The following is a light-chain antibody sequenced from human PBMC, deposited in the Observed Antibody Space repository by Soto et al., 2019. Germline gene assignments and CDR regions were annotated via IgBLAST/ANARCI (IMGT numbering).Light chain of an antibody. Sequence: QPVLTQPPSASGTPGQRVTISCSGSSSNIGSNPVYWYQQLPGTAPKLLIYRSNQRPSGVPDRFSGSKSGTSASLAISGLRSEDEADYYCAAWDDSLSGRVFGGGTKLTV. V-gene: IGLV1-47*01. CDR3: AAWDDSLSGRV. CDR1: SSNIGSNP. CDR2: RSN. J-gene: IGLJ3*02.